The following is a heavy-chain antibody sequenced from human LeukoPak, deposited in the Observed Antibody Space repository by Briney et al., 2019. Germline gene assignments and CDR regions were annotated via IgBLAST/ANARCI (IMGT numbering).Heavy chain of an antibody. CDR3: ARVRRYSGRSDVFDI. D-gene: IGHD1-26*01. J-gene: IGHJ3*02. V-gene: IGHV4-39*07. CDR2: IFYSGNT. Sequence: SETLSLTCSVSGGSIRSSSYYWGWIRQPPGKGLEWIGSIFYSGNTYYNPSLKSRITLSVDTSQNQFSLKLTSVTAADTAVYYCARVRRYSGRSDVFDIWGQGTMVTVSS. CDR1: GGSIRSSSYY.